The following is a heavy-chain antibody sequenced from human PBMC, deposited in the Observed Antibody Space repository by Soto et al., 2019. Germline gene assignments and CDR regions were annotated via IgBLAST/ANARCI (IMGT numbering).Heavy chain of an antibody. D-gene: IGHD2-2*01. CDR1: GYTFTSYD. CDR3: ASSVVGPAATSDAFDI. J-gene: IGHJ3*02. Sequence: ASVKVSCKASGYTFTSYDINWVRQATGQGLEWMGWMNPNSGNTGYAQKFQGRVTMTRNTSISTAYMELSSLRSEDTAVYYCASSVVGPAATSDAFDIWGQGTMVTVSS. CDR2: MNPNSGNT. V-gene: IGHV1-8*01.